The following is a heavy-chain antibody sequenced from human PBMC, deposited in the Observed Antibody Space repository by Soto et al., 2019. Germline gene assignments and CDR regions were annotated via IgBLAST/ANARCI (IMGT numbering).Heavy chain of an antibody. CDR2: IYYSGST. CDR3: ARHATYYYDSSGRAFDY. V-gene: IGHV4-39*01. J-gene: IGHJ4*02. Sequence: SETLSLTCTVSGGSISSSSYYWGWIRQPPGKGLEWIGSIYYSGSTYYNPSLKSRVTISVDTSKNQFSLKLSSVTAADTAVYYCARHATYYYDSSGRAFDYWVQGTLVTVPQ. D-gene: IGHD3-22*01. CDR1: GGSISSSSYY.